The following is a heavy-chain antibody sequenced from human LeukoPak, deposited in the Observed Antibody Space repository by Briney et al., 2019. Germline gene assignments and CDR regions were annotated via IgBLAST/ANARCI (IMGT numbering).Heavy chain of an antibody. CDR1: GFTFSGSV. CDR2: IRSKANSYAT. J-gene: IGHJ6*02. CDR3: ASQYQLPSLDYGMDV. V-gene: IGHV3-73*01. D-gene: IGHD2-2*01. Sequence: PGGSLRLSCAASGFTFSGSVIHWVRQASGKGLEWVGRIRSKANSYATAFAASVQGRFTISRDDSKNTAYLQMNSLKTEDTAVYYCASQYQLPSLDYGMDVWGPGTTVTVSS.